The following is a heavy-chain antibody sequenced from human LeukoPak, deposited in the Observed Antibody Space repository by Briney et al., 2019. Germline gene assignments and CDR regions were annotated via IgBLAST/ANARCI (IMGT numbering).Heavy chain of an antibody. J-gene: IGHJ5*02. D-gene: IGHD6-6*01. CDR3: AKDGARIAARPDWFDP. V-gene: IGHV3-7*03. CDR1: GFTFSSYW. CDR2: IKQDGSEK. Sequence: PGGSLRLSCAASGFTFSSYWMSWVRQAPGKGLEWVANIKQDGSEKYYVDSVKGRFTISRDNAKNSLYLQMNSLRAEDTAVYYCAKDGARIAARPDWFDPWGQGTLVTVSS.